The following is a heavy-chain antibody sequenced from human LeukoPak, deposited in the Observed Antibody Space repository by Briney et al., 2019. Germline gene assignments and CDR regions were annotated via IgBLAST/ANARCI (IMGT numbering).Heavy chain of an antibody. D-gene: IGHD6-13*01. CDR2: ISAYNGNT. V-gene: IGHV1-18*04. CDR3: ARDGRLGQAPWYLYYYYGMDV. CDR1: GYTFTSYG. Sequence: ASVKVSCKASGYTFTSYGISWVRQAPGQGPEWMGWISAYNGNTNYAQKLQGRVTMTTDTSTSTAYMELRSLRSDDTAVYYCARDGRLGQAPWYLYYYYGMDVWGKGTTVTVSS. J-gene: IGHJ6*04.